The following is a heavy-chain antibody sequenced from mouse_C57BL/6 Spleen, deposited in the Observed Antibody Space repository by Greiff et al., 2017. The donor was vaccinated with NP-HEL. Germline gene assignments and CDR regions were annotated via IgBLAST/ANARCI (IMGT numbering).Heavy chain of an antibody. Sequence: EVQVVESGGGLVKPGGSLKLSCAASGFTFSDYGMHWVRQAPEKGLEWVAYISSGSSTIYYADTVKGRFTISRDNAKNTRFLQMTSLRSEDTAMYYCARTLTGTFAYWGQGTLVTVSA. CDR3: ARTLTGTFAY. J-gene: IGHJ3*01. V-gene: IGHV5-17*01. CDR2: ISSGSSTI. D-gene: IGHD4-1*01. CDR1: GFTFSDYG.